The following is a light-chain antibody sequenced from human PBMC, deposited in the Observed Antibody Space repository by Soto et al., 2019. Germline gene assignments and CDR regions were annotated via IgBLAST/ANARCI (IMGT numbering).Light chain of an antibody. CDR2: GTS. J-gene: IGKJ2*01. V-gene: IGKV3-15*01. CDR3: QQYNNWPYT. Sequence: EIMMTQSPVTLSVSPWERAALSCRASQSVGSNFAWYQQRPGQPPRVLIYGTSTRATGVPARFSGSGSGTDFTLTISSLQSEDFAVYYCQQYNNWPYTFGQGTRLEIK. CDR1: QSVGSN.